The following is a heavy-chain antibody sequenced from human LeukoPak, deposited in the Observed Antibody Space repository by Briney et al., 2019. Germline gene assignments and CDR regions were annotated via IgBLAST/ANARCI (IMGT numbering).Heavy chain of an antibody. CDR1: EFTFDNYA. Sequence: GGSLRLSCAASEFTFDNYAMSWVRQAPGKGLEWGSVISGSGYYSYYADSVKGRFTVSRDNSKTTLYLQVNSLRADDTAVYYCAKGGPTGSNYFDFWGQGTLVTVSS. V-gene: IGHV3-23*01. J-gene: IGHJ4*02. D-gene: IGHD1-26*01. CDR3: AKGGPTGSNYFDF. CDR2: ISGSGYYS.